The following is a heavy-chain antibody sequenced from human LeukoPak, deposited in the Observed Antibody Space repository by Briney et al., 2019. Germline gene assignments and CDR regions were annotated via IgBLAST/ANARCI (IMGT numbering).Heavy chain of an antibody. CDR1: GFTFSSYW. Sequence: PGGSLRLSCAASGFTFSSYWMSWVRQAPGKGLEWVSNIKQDGSERYYVDSMKGRFTISRDNAKNSLYLQMNSLKAEDTAVYYCARGLAAFRDYYASGSLDYWGQGALVIVSS. CDR2: IKQDGSER. D-gene: IGHD3-10*01. CDR3: ARGLAAFRDYYASGSLDY. J-gene: IGHJ4*02. V-gene: IGHV3-7*01.